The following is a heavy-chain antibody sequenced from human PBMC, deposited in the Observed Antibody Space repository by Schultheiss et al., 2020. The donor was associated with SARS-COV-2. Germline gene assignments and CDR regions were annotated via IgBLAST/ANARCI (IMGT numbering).Heavy chain of an antibody. J-gene: IGHJ3*02. Sequence: SETLSLTCAVSGGSISSSNWWSWVRQPPGKGLEWIGYIYYSGSTYYNPSLKSRVTISVGTSKNQFSLKLSSVTAADTAVYYCARVSARYAFDIWGQGTMVTVSS. CDR1: GGSISSSNW. D-gene: IGHD3-10*01. V-gene: IGHV4-4*02. CDR3: ARVSARYAFDI. CDR2: IYYSGST.